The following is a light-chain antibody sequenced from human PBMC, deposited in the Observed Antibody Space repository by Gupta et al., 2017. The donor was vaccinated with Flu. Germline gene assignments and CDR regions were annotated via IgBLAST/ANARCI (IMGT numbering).Light chain of an antibody. Sequence: PASLSASVGDRVTITCQASQDISNYLNWYQQKPGKAPKLLIYDASKLETGVPSRFSGSRSGTAFTFNINSLQPDDIAIYYCQQYGNLPLTFGEGTKVEI. CDR3: QQYGNLPLT. CDR1: QDISNY. J-gene: IGKJ4*01. V-gene: IGKV1-33*01. CDR2: DAS.